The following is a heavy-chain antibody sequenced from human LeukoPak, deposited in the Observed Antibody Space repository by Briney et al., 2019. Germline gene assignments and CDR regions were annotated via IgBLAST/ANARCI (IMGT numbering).Heavy chain of an antibody. CDR2: ISTYNGNT. CDR1: GYTFISYG. Sequence: ASVKVSCKASGYTFISYGISWVRQAPGQGLEWMGWISTYNGNTNYAQKFQGRVTMTTDTFTSTAYMELRSLRSDDTAVYYCARALGPSYGSRSCYFDYWGQGTLVTVSS. J-gene: IGHJ4*02. D-gene: IGHD3-10*01. V-gene: IGHV1-18*01. CDR3: ARALGPSYGSRSCYFDY.